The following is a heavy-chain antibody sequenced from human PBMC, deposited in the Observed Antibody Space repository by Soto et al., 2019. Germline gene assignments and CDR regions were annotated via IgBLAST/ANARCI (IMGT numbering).Heavy chain of an antibody. Sequence: EVQLVESGGGLVQPGRSLRLSCAASGFTFDDYAMHWVRQAPGKGLEWVSGISWNGGSIGYADSVKGRFTISRDNAKNYLYLQMNSLRAEDTALYYCANASRFDFWGGYYTDFWGQGTLVTVSS. D-gene: IGHD3-3*01. CDR3: ANASRFDFWGGYYTDF. V-gene: IGHV3-9*01. CDR1: GFTFDDYA. CDR2: ISWNGGSI. J-gene: IGHJ4*02.